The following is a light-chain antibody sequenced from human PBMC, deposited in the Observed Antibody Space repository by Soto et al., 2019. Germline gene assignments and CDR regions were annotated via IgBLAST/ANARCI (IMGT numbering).Light chain of an antibody. CDR3: SSYTSGSTSYV. V-gene: IGLV2-14*01. CDR1: SSDVGGSNY. J-gene: IGLJ1*01. CDR2: EVN. Sequence: SVLTQEASVSGSPGQSITISCTGASSDVGGSNYVSWYQQHPGDAPKLLIYEVNNRPSGVSHRFSGSKSGNTASLTISGLQADDEADYYCSSYTSGSTSYVFGTGTRSPS.